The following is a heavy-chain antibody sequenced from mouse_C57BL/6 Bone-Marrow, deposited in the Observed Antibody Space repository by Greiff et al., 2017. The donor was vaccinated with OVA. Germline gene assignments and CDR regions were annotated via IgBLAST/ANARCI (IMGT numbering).Heavy chain of an antibody. CDR1: GFNIKDDY. CDR3: TSRWLLYAMDD. V-gene: IGHV14-4*01. Sequence: VQLQQSGAELVRPGASVKLSCTASGFNIKDDYMHWVKQRPEQGLEWIGWIDPENGDNEYDSKFQGKATITAYTSSNTAYLQLSSLTSEDTAVYYCTSRWLLYAMDDWGQGTAVTVSS. J-gene: IGHJ4*01. CDR2: IDPENGDN. D-gene: IGHD2-3*01.